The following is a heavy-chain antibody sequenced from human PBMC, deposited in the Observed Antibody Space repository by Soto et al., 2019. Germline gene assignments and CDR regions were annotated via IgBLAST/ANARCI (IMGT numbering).Heavy chain of an antibody. D-gene: IGHD3-22*01. CDR3: ASAYSSGYYRTPLDY. CDR1: GFTFSSYG. CDR2: IWYDGSNK. Sequence: QVQLVESGGGVVQPGRSLRLSCAASGFTFSSYGMHWVRQAPGKGLEWVAVIWYDGSNKFYADSVKGRFTISRDNSKNTLYLQMNSLRAEDTAVYYCASAYSSGYYRTPLDYWGQGTLVTVSS. J-gene: IGHJ4*02. V-gene: IGHV3-33*01.